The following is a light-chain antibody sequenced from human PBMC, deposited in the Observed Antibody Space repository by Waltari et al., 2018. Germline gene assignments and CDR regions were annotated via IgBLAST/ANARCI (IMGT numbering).Light chain of an antibody. CDR2: GAS. V-gene: IGKV1-13*02. Sequence: AVQVTQSPSSLSAPVGDSITITCRASQVLDNWLAWYQQKPGKAPNLLIYGASVLESGVPSRFSGSGSGTDFTLTISSLQPEDFATYYCQQLHSYPRAFGGGTKVESK. CDR3: QQLHSYPRA. J-gene: IGKJ4*01. CDR1: QVLDNW.